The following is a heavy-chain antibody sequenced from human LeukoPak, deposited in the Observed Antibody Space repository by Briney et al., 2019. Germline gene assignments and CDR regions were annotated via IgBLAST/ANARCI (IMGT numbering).Heavy chain of an antibody. CDR3: ARGSEISPRVVPAAIGFLLHWFDP. Sequence: PSETLSLTCTVSGGSINNYYWSWIRQPPGKGLEWIGYIYYRGDTNYNPSLKSRVTISVDTSKNQFSLQLNSVTPEDTAVYYCARGSEISPRVVPAAIGFLLHWFDPWGQGTLVTVSS. V-gene: IGHV4-59*12. J-gene: IGHJ5*02. D-gene: IGHD2-2*02. CDR2: IYYRGDT. CDR1: GGSINNYY.